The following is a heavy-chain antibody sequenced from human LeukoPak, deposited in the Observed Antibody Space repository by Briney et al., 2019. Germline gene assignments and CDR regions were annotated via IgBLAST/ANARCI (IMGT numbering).Heavy chain of an antibody. CDR3: ARGGDTGGSPFDY. J-gene: IGHJ4*02. CDR1: GFTVRSNY. CDR2: IYSDGST. Sequence: PGGSLRLSCAVSGFTVRSNYMNWVRQAPGKGLEWVSIIYSDGSTYYADSVKGRFTISRDNSRNTLYFQMNSLRAEDTAVYYCARGGDTGGSPFDYWGQGTLVTVSS. D-gene: IGHD2-8*02. V-gene: IGHV3-53*01.